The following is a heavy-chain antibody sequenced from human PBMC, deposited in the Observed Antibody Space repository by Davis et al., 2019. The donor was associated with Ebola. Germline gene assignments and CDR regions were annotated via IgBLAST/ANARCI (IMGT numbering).Heavy chain of an antibody. CDR1: GGSISSSSYY. J-gene: IGHJ4*02. CDR2: FNHNGNT. V-gene: IGHV4-39*07. CDR3: VRGRTWGIPDY. Sequence: GSLRLSCTVSGGSISSSSYYWGWIRQPPGKGLEWVGEFNHNGNTNYNTSLKSRVIISVDTSKNQFSLNLSSVTAADTAIYYCVRGRTWGIPDYWGQGTLVTVSS. D-gene: IGHD7-27*01.